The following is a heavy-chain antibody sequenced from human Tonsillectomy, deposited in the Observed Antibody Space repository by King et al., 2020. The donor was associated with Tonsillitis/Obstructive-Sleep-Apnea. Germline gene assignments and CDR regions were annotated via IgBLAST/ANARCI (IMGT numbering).Heavy chain of an antibody. V-gene: IGHV5-10-1*01. CDR1: GNTLYW. Sequence: VQLVQSGAEVKKPGASLRISCKDSGNTLYWITWVRQMPGKGLEWMGRIDISDSNTNYSPSFEGHVSISADKSNSTAYLQWNSLKASDTAIYYCARAREGSGSAFDVWGQGTMVTVSS. J-gene: IGHJ3*01. CDR2: IDISDSNT. D-gene: IGHD6-19*01. CDR3: ARAREGSGSAFDV.